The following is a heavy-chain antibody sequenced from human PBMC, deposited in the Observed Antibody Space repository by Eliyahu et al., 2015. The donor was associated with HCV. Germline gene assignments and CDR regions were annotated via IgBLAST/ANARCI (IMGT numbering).Heavy chain of an antibody. J-gene: IGHJ2*01. CDR2: ISYDGSNK. CDR1: GFTFSSYX. CDR3: ARDGAVYGSGSYPGYFDL. D-gene: IGHD3-10*01. Sequence: QVQLVESGGGVVQPGRSLXLSCAASGFTFSSYXMHWVRQGPGQGLEWVAVISYDGSNKYYADSVKGRFTISRDNSKNTLYLQMNSLRAEDTAVYYCARDGAVYGSGSYPGYFDLWGRGTLVTVSS. V-gene: IGHV3-30*01.